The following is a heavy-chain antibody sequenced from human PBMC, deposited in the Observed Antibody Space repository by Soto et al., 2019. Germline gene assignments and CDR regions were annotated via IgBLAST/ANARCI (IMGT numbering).Heavy chain of an antibody. J-gene: IGHJ4*02. Sequence: SETLSLSCTVSGGSISSYYWSWIRQPPGKGLEWIGYIYYSGSTNYNPSLKSRVTISVDTSKNQFSLKLSSVTAADTAVYYCARDSSGWYVFDYWGQGTLVTVSS. CDR1: GGSISSYY. V-gene: IGHV4-59*01. D-gene: IGHD6-19*01. CDR3: ARDSSGWYVFDY. CDR2: IYYSGST.